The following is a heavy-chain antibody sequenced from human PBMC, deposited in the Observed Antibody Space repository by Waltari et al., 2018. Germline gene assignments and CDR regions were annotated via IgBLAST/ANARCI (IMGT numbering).Heavy chain of an antibody. J-gene: IGHJ5*02. Sequence: QVQLVQAGVEVKKPGASVKVSCKTSGYTFANYHVTWVRQAPGQGLEWMGAISGYNGDTNYAQNFQGRVTMTTDTSTPTGSLELRTLRSAATAVYYCARGVVDYCSGGSCPSNWLDPWGQGTLVTVSS. CDR3: ARGVVDYCSGGSCPSNWLDP. D-gene: IGHD2-15*01. V-gene: IGHV1-18*04. CDR1: GYTFANYH. CDR2: ISGYNGDT.